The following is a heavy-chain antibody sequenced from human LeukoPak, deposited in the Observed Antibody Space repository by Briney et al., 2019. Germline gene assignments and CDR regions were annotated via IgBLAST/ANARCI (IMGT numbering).Heavy chain of an antibody. V-gene: IGHV3-23*01. D-gene: IGHD6-19*01. CDR1: GFTFSSYA. CDR2: ISGSGGST. CDR3: AKDEGVAGMLEFDY. J-gene: IGHJ4*02. Sequence: PGGSLRLSCAASGFTFSSYAMSWVRQAPGKGLEWVSAISGSGGSTYYADSVKGRSTISRDNSKNTLYLQMNSLRAEDTAVYYCAKDEGVAGMLEFDYWGQGTLVTVSS.